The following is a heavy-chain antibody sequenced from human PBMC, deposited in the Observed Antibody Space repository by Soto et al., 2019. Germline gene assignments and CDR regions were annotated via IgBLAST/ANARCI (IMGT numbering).Heavy chain of an antibody. CDR2: IYYSGST. D-gene: IGHD2-15*01. V-gene: IGHV4-30-4*01. Sequence: SETLSLTCTVSGGSISSGDYYWSWIRQPPGKGLEWIGYIYYSGSTYYNPSLKSRVTISVDTSKNQFSLKLSSVTAADTAVYYCARVEAYCSGGSCYSTDYYLSWFDPWGQGTLVTVSS. CDR1: GGSISSGDYY. J-gene: IGHJ5*02. CDR3: ARVEAYCSGGSCYSTDYYLSWFDP.